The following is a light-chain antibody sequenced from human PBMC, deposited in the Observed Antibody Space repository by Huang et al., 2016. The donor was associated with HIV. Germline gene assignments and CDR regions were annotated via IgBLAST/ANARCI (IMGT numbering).Light chain of an antibody. Sequence: DIVMTQFPDSLAVSLGERATINCKSSQTILHNNNNEYVLAWYQQKPGQPPKLLIYWTSTRESGVPDRFSGSGSGTDFTLTISNLQAEDVAVYYCHQYYDTPYTFGQGTKLEI. V-gene: IGKV4-1*01. CDR1: QTILHNNNNEYV. J-gene: IGKJ2*01. CDR2: WTS. CDR3: HQYYDTPYT.